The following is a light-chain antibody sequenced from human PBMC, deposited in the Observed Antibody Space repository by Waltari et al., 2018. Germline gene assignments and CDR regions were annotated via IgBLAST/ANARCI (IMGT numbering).Light chain of an antibody. CDR3: QQYGTSPYT. CDR2: GAA. J-gene: IGKJ2*01. CDR1: QNLSSNF. Sequence: IVLTQSPGTLSLSPGDKASLSCKASQNLSSNFLAWYRQRPGQPPGLLIRGAAKRAAGIPDTFSGSGSGTDFTLTISRLEAEDSAVYYCQQYGTSPYTFGQGTKVEIK. V-gene: IGKV3-20*01.